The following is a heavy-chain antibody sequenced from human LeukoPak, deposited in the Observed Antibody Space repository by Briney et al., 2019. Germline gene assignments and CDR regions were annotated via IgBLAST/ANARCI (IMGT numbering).Heavy chain of an antibody. CDR2: INHSGST. CDR3: ASGCSSTSCYPYYYYYYGMDV. J-gene: IGHJ6*02. V-gene: IGHV4-34*01. D-gene: IGHD2-2*01. CDR1: GGSFSGYY. Sequence: SETLSLTCAVYGGSFSGYYWSWIRQPPEKGLEWIGEINHSGSTNYNPSLKSRVTISVDTSKNQFSLKLSSVTAADTAVYYCASGCSSTSCYPYYYYYYGMDVWGQGTTVTVSS.